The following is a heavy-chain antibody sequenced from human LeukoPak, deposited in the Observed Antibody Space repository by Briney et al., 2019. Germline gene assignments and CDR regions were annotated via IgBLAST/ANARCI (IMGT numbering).Heavy chain of an antibody. J-gene: IGHJ3*02. Sequence: PGGSLRLSCAASGFTFSSYSMNWVRQAPGKGLEWVSYISSSSSTIYYADSVKGRFTISRDNAKNSLYLQMNSLRAEDTAVYYCAMGGPYWNYLNDAFDIWGQGTMVTVSS. D-gene: IGHD1-7*01. CDR2: ISSSSSTI. CDR3: AMGGPYWNYLNDAFDI. V-gene: IGHV3-48*01. CDR1: GFTFSSYS.